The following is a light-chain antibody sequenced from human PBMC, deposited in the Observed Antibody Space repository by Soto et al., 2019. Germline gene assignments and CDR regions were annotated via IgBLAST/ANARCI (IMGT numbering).Light chain of an antibody. Sequence: FTESTATLSLCAEYTSTPYFKTSQSVDSLLAWYQQKPGQAPRLLIYDASNRATGIQARFSGSGSGTDFTLTISCLEPEDFAVYYCQQRSNWMTIKFCQGTLLEVK. CDR2: DAS. V-gene: IGKV3-11*01. CDR3: QQRSNWMTIK. J-gene: IGKJ5*01. CDR1: QSVDSL.